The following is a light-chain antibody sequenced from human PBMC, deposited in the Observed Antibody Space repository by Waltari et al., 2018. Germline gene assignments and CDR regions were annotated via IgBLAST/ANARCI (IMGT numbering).Light chain of an antibody. Sequence: DIVMTQTPLSLSVTPGQSASIPCRSSQSLLHSDGKTYLYWYLQRPGQPPHLLIYEVSNRFSGVPDRFSGIGSGTDFTLMISRVEAEDVGIYFCMQTLKFPFTFGPGTKVDI. CDR3: MQTLKFPFT. CDR1: QSLLHSDGKTY. CDR2: EVS. J-gene: IGKJ3*01. V-gene: IGKV2D-29*01.